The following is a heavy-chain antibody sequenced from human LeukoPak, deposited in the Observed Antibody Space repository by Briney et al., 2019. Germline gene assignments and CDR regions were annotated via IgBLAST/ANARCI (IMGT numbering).Heavy chain of an antibody. CDR3: ARGGVSSSWYSDAFDI. Sequence: GGSLRLSCAASGFTFDDYGMSWVRQAPGKGLEWVSGINWNGGSTGYADSVKGRFTTSRDNAKNSLYLQMNSLRAEDTALYYCARGGVSSSWYSDAFDIWGQGTMVTVSS. J-gene: IGHJ3*02. V-gene: IGHV3-20*04. CDR2: INWNGGST. CDR1: GFTFDDYG. D-gene: IGHD6-13*01.